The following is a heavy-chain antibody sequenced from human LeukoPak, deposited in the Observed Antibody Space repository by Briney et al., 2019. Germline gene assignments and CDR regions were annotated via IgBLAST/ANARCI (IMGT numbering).Heavy chain of an antibody. D-gene: IGHD6-19*01. V-gene: IGHV1-69*10. Sequence: SVKVSCKASRGAFSTYAINWVRQAPGQGLEWMGGIIPMQGTPNYAQKFQDRVTISADKSTTTVYMALSSLRYEDTAMYYCARESVAGGFEYWGQGTLVTVSS. CDR2: IIPMQGTP. CDR1: RGAFSTYA. J-gene: IGHJ4*02. CDR3: ARESVAGGFEY.